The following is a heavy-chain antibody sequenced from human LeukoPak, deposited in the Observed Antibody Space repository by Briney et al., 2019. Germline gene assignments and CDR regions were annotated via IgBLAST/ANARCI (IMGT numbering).Heavy chain of an antibody. D-gene: IGHD2-21*02. J-gene: IGHJ1*01. V-gene: IGHV3-7*01. CDR1: GFTFSNAW. Sequence: GGSLRLSCVASGFTFSNAWMNWVRQAPGKGLEWVAHINPDGRDTYYVDSVKGRFTISRDNAENSMYLQMNSLRVEDTAVYYCTSWGDTTAEYFQRWGQGTLVTVSS. CDR2: INPDGRDT. CDR3: TSWGDTTAEYFQR.